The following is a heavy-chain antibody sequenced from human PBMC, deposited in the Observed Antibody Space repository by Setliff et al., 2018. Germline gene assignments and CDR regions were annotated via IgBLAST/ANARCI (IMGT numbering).Heavy chain of an antibody. CDR1: GGSISSHY. J-gene: IGHJ6*02. CDR3: ARGSARRYYGMDV. V-gene: IGHV4-59*11. Sequence: SETLSLTCTVSGGSISSHYWSWIRQPPGKGLEWIGSIYYSGSTNYNPSLKSRVTISVDTSKNQFSLKLSSVTAADTAVYYCARGSARRYYGMDVWGQGTTVTVSS. D-gene: IGHD6-6*01. CDR2: IYYSGST.